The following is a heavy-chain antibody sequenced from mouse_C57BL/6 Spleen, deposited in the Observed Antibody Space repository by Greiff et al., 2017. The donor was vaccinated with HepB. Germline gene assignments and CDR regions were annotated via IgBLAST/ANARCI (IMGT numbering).Heavy chain of an antibody. CDR1: GFTFSDYG. CDR3: ARPLYDYDYFDY. D-gene: IGHD2-4*01. Sequence: EVKLQESGGGLVKPGGSLKLSCAASGFTFSDYGMHWVRQAPEKGLEWVAYISSGSSTIYYADTVKGRFTISRDNAKNTLFLQMTSLRSEDTAMYYCARPLYDYDYFDYWGQGTTLTVSS. J-gene: IGHJ2*01. V-gene: IGHV5-17*01. CDR2: ISSGSSTI.